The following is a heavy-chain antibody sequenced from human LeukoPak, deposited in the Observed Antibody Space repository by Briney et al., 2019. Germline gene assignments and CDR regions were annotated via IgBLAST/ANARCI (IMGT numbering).Heavy chain of an antibody. D-gene: IGHD4-17*01. Sequence: SETLSLTCTVYGGSINSYYWSWIRQPAGKGLEWIGRIYTSGITNYNPSLKSRVTMSVDTSKNQFSLKLNSVTVADTALYYCARDEKYDCGDYGIDPWGQGTLVTVSS. J-gene: IGHJ5*02. CDR3: ARDEKYDCGDYGIDP. CDR2: IYTSGIT. CDR1: GGSINSYY. V-gene: IGHV4-4*07.